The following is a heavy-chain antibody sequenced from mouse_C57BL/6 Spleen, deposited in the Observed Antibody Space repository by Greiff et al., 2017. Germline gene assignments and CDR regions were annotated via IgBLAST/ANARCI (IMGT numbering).Heavy chain of an antibody. CDR3: ARRKFDGYDAMDY. CDR1: GYSITSGYY. V-gene: IGHV3-6*01. Sequence: VQLKESGPGLVKPSQSLSLTCSVTGYSITSGYYWNWIRQFPGNKLEWMGYISYDGSNNYNPSLKNRISITRDTSKNQFFLKLNSVTTEDTATYYCARRKFDGYDAMDYWGQGTSVTVSS. D-gene: IGHD2-3*01. CDR2: ISYDGSN. J-gene: IGHJ4*01.